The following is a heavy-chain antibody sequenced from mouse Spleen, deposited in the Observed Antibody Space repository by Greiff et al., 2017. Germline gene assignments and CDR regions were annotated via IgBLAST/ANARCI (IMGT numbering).Heavy chain of an antibody. CDR1: GFTFSDYG. CDR2: ISSGSSTI. J-gene: IGHJ4*01. V-gene: IGHV5-17*01. Sequence: DVMLVESGGGLVKPGGSLKLSCAASGFTFSDYGMHWVRQAPEKGLEWVAYISSGSSTIYYADTVKGRFTISRDNAKNTLFLQMTSLRSEDTAMYYCARFYYGSSPYHAMDYWGQGTSVTVSS. D-gene: IGHD1-1*01. CDR3: ARFYYGSSPYHAMDY.